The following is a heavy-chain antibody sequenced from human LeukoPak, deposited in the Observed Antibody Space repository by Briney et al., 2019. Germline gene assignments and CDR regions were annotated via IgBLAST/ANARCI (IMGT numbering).Heavy chain of an antibody. CDR3: AINWWDTAMAMEDYYYYYYMDV. V-gene: IGHV4-39*07. J-gene: IGHJ6*03. CDR1: GGSISSSSYY. D-gene: IGHD5-18*01. Sequence: SETLSLTCTVSGGSISSSSYYWGWIRQPPGKGLEWIGSIYYSGSTYYNPSLESRVTISVDTSKNQFSLKLSSVTAADTAVYYCAINWWDTAMAMEDYYYYYYMDVWGKGTTVTVSS. CDR2: IYYSGST.